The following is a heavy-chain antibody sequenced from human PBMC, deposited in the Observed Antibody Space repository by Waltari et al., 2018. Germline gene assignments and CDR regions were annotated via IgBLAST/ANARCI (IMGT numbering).Heavy chain of an antibody. J-gene: IGHJ5*02. D-gene: IGHD1-26*01. CDR2: IYTSGST. Sequence: QVQLQESGPGLVQPSQTLSLTCTVSGGSISSGSYYWSWIRQPAGKGREWIGRIYTSGSTNYNPSLKSRVTISVDTSKNQFSLKLSSVTAADTAVYYCARDGPDFEGATIWFDPWGQGTLVTVSS. V-gene: IGHV4-61*02. CDR3: ARDGPDFEGATIWFDP. CDR1: GGSISSGSYY.